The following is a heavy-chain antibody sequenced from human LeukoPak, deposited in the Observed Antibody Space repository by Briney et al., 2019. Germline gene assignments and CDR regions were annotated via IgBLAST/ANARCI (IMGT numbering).Heavy chain of an antibody. J-gene: IGHJ5*02. CDR1: GYTFTSYG. D-gene: IGHD3-22*01. CDR2: ISGYNGYT. CDR3: ARDEARYSSGYYPNWFDP. V-gene: IGHV1-18*01. Sequence: ASVKVSCKASGYTFTSYGISWVRQATGQGLEWMGWISGYNGYTHYAHNLQGRVTMTTDTSTSTAYMELRSLRSDDTAVYYCARDEARYSSGYYPNWFDPWGLGTLVTVSS.